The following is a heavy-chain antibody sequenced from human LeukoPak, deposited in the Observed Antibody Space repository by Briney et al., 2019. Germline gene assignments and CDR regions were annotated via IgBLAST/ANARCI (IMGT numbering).Heavy chain of an antibody. CDR1: GGTFSSYA. CDR3: ARGSDRCSNTSCYDPFNY. J-gene: IGHJ4*02. Sequence: SVKVSCKASGGTFSSYAISWVRQAPGQGLEWMGGIIPIFGTANYAQKFQGRVTITTDESTSTAYMELSSLRSEDTAVYYCARGSDRCSNTSCYDPFNYWGQGTLVTVSS. V-gene: IGHV1-69*05. CDR2: IIPIFGTA. D-gene: IGHD2-2*01.